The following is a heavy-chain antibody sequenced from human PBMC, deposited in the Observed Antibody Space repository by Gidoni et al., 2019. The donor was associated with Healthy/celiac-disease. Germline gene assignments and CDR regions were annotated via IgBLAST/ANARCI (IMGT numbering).Heavy chain of an antibody. V-gene: IGHV4-34*01. CDR2: INHSGST. Sequence: VQLQQCGAGLLKPSETLSRTCAVYGGSFSGYYWSWLRQPPGKVLEWIGEINHSGSTNYNPSLKSRVTISVDTSKNQFSLKLRSVTAADTAVYYCARKQLVRRGYFDYWGQGTLVTVSS. J-gene: IGHJ4*02. CDR1: GGSFSGYY. CDR3: ARKQLVRRGYFDY. D-gene: IGHD6-6*01.